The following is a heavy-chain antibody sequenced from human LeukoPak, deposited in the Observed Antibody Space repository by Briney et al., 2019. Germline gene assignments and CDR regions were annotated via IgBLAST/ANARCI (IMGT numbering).Heavy chain of an antibody. CDR2: IYTSGST. CDR3: ARHPDYGETVGAFDI. V-gene: IGHV4-4*07. D-gene: IGHD4-17*01. CDR1: GGSISSYY. Sequence: PSETLSLTCTVSGGSISSYYWSWIRQPAGKGLEWIGRIYTSGSTNYNPSLKSRVTISVDTSKNQFSLKMSSVTAADTAVYYCARHPDYGETVGAFDIWGQGTMVTVSS. J-gene: IGHJ3*02.